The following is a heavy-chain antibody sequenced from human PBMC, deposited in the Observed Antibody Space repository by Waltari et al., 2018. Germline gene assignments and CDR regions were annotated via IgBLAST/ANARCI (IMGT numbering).Heavy chain of an antibody. CDR3: AKRGVFGLGNTFKNNWFDS. D-gene: IGHD3-16*01. Sequence: PGKGLEGVSTISGNGDGTYNADTAKGRFTNSRDYSTNTLFLQMTSLRAEDTAVYYCAKRGVFGLGNTFKNNWFDSWGQGTPVTVSS. CDR2: ISGNGDGT. V-gene: IGHV3-23*01. J-gene: IGHJ5*01.